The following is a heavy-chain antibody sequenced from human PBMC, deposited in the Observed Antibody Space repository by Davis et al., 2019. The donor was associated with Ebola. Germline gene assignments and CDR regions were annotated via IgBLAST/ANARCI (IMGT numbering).Heavy chain of an antibody. Sequence: GESLKISCEASGFTLIKSWMSWVRQAPGKGLEWVSAISGSGGSTYYADSVKGRFTISRDNSKNTLYLQMNNLRAEDTAVYYCGGYYWGQGTLVTVSS. J-gene: IGHJ4*02. CDR3: GGYY. CDR2: ISGSGGST. V-gene: IGHV3-23*01. CDR1: GFTLIKSW. D-gene: IGHD1-14*01.